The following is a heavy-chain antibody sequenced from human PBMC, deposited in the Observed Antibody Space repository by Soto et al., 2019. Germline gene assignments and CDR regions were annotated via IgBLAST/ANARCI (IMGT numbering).Heavy chain of an antibody. V-gene: IGHV6-1*01. D-gene: IGHD3-10*01. CDR2: TYYRSKWYN. Sequence: SQTLSLTCAISGDSVSSNSAAWNWIRQSPSRGLEWLGGTYYRSKWYNDYAVSVKSRITINPDTSKNQFSLQLNSVTPEDTAVYYCARDPHRIVGGTDAFDIWGQGTMVTVSS. J-gene: IGHJ3*02. CDR3: ARDPHRIVGGTDAFDI. CDR1: GDSVSSNSAA.